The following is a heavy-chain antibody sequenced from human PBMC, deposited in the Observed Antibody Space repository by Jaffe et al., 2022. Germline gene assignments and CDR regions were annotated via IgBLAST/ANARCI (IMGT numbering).Heavy chain of an antibody. CDR3: ARDIRGSPTMVQGVINNEWWFDP. CDR1: GYTFTSYY. Sequence: QVQLVQSGAEVKKPGASVKVSCKASGYTFTSYYMHWVRQAPGQGLEWMGIINPSGGSTSYAQKFQGRVTMTRDTSTSTVYMELSSLRSEDTAVYYCARDIRGSPTMVQGVINNEWWFDPWGQGTLVTVSS. D-gene: IGHD3-10*01. V-gene: IGHV1-46*03. J-gene: IGHJ5*02. CDR2: INPSGGST.